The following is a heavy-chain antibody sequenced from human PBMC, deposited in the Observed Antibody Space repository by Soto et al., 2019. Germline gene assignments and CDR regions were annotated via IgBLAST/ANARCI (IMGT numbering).Heavy chain of an antibody. CDR1: GGTFSSYA. Sequence: SVKVSCKASGGTFSSYAISWVRQAPGQGLEWMGGIIPIFGTANYAQKFQGRVTITADESTSTAYMELSSLRSEDTAVYYCATTIAAAGTQSLVDIWGQGTMVTVSS. J-gene: IGHJ3*02. D-gene: IGHD6-13*01. V-gene: IGHV1-69*13. CDR3: ATTIAAAGTQSLVDI. CDR2: IIPIFGTA.